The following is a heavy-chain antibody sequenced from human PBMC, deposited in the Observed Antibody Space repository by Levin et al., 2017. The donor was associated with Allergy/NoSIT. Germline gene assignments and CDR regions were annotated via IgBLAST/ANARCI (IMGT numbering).Heavy chain of an antibody. J-gene: IGHJ3*02. V-gene: IGHV3-21*01. CDR3: ARHRFGEASGAFDI. CDR2: ISSSSSYI. CDR1: GFTFSSYS. D-gene: IGHD3-10*01. Sequence: PGGSLRLSCAASGFTFSSYSMNWVRQAPGKGLEWVSSISSSSSYIYYADSVKGRFTISRDNAKNSLYLQMNSLRAEDTAVYYCARHRFGEASGAFDIWGQGTMVTVSS.